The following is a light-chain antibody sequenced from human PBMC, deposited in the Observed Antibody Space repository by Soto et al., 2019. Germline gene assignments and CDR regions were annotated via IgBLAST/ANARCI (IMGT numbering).Light chain of an antibody. Sequence: IHMTHSPSTLSASLGDIVTMTCRANQSISSWLAWYQQKPGKVPKLLIYDASSLERGVPSRFSGSGSGTEFTLTISSLQPDDFATYYCQQYTSWTFGQGTKVDIK. CDR2: DAS. CDR1: QSISSW. V-gene: IGKV1-5*01. CDR3: QQYTSWT. J-gene: IGKJ1*01.